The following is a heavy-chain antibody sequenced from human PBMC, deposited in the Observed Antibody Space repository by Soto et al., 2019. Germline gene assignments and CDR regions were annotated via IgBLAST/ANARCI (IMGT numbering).Heavy chain of an antibody. CDR3: ARSFCSTTTCYTGVYWFDP. CDR1: GFTFKGYE. V-gene: IGHV3-48*03. D-gene: IGHD2-2*02. CDR2: ISSSGNTK. Sequence: GGSLRLSCAASGFTFKGYEVIWVRQAPGKGLEWVSYISSSGNTKFYADSVKGRFTISRDNAKNSLYLQMNSLRAEDTAVYYFARSFCSTTTCYTGVYWFDPWGQGTRVTVSS. J-gene: IGHJ5*02.